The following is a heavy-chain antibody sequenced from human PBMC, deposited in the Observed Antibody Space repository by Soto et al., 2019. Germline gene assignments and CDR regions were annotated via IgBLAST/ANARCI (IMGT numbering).Heavy chain of an antibody. CDR2: ISYEGSTT. V-gene: IGHV3-30-3*02. J-gene: IGHJ4*02. CDR3: AKKFNGWSYSFDH. Sequence: QVQLVESGGGVVQPGRSLRLSCAASGFTFSTNAMHWVRQAPGKGLEWVAVISYEGSTTYYADSVKGRFTISRDNSKNTLYLQMNSLIADDTAVSYCAKKFNGWSYSFDHWGQGNLVTVSS. CDR1: GFTFSTNA. D-gene: IGHD6-19*01.